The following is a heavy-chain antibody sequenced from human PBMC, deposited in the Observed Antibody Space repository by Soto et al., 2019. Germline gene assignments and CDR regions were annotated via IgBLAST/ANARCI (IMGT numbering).Heavy chain of an antibody. V-gene: IGHV4-59*08. CDR3: ARRGFGPLHGLVDV. CDR1: GGSITNYY. CDR2: INYDGYS. Sequence: QVQLQESGPGLVKPSETLSLTCTVSGGSITNYYCSWFRQPPGKGLEWIGYINYDGYSAYDLSLKRRVSLAMDTSKTQFSLMLEAVTATDTAVYYCARRGFGPLHGLVDVWGQGTTVIVSS. J-gene: IGHJ6*02. D-gene: IGHD3-10*01.